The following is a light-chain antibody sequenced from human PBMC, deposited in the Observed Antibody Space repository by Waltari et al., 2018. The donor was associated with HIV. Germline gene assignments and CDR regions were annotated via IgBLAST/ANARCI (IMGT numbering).Light chain of an antibody. CDR3: QSYDSSLSGWV. J-gene: IGLJ3*02. CDR2: GNS. CDR1: SPNIGAGYD. V-gene: IGLV1-40*01. Sequence: QSVLTRPPSVSGAPGQRVTISCTGSSPNIGAGYDVTWYQQLPGTAPKLLIYGNSNRPSGVPDRFSGSKSGTSASLAITGLQAEDEADYYCQSYDSSLSGWVFGGGTKLTVL.